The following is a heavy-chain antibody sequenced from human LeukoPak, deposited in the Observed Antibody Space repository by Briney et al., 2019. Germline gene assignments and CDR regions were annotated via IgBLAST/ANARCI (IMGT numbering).Heavy chain of an antibody. V-gene: IGHV3-23*01. J-gene: IGHJ4*02. CDR2: ISGSGFNT. CDR3: AKDKYSSSSGGFDY. D-gene: IGHD6-6*01. Sequence: GRSHSPSQPPDAFIVNSQCISSARQAPGKGLEWVSGISGSGFNTDYADSVKGRFTTARDKSKNTLYLQMNSLRAEDTAVYYCAKDKYSSSSGGFDYWGQGTLVTVSS. CDR1: AFIVNSQC.